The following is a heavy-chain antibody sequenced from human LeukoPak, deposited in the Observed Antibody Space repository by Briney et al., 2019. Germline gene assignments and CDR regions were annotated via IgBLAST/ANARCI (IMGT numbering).Heavy chain of an antibody. CDR1: GYTFTSYV. V-gene: IGHV1-2*02. CDR2: LNAYSGGS. CDR3: ARGVGSSWFES. J-gene: IGHJ5*01. D-gene: IGHD6-13*01. Sequence: VASVKVSCKASGYTFTSYVINWVRPAPGQGREWMGWLNAYSGGSKFAEKFQGRVILTRDTSISTASMDLTSLRSDDTAVYYCARGVGSSWFESWGQGTLVTVSS.